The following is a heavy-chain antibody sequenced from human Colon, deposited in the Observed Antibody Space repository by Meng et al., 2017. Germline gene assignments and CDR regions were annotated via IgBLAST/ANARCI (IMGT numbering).Heavy chain of an antibody. D-gene: IGHD1-26*01. CDR2: TYYRSKWYN. CDR3: ASTENHF. Sequence: QVNLQHSVRGWVKPAQTLALTCAISGDSVSSKIAAWSWIRQSPSRGLEWLGRTYYRSKWYNDYAVSVKSRISINPDTSKNQCSLRLNSVTPEDTAVYYCASTENHFWGQGTLVTVSS. J-gene: IGHJ4*02. CDR1: GDSVSSKIAA. V-gene: IGHV6-1*01.